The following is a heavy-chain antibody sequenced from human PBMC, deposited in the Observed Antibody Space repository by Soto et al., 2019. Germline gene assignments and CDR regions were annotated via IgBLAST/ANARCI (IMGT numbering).Heavy chain of an antibody. CDR3: ARGGDGYKPTDSFDS. J-gene: IGHJ5*02. D-gene: IGHD5-12*01. Sequence: SVKVSCKASGGTFSSYAISWVRQAPVQGLEWMVGIIPIFGTAKYAQKFQGRVTITADESTSTDYMELSSLRSEDTAVYYCARGGDGYKPTDSFDSWGKGSRVTVSS. V-gene: IGHV1-69*13. CDR1: GGTFSSYA. CDR2: IIPIFGTA.